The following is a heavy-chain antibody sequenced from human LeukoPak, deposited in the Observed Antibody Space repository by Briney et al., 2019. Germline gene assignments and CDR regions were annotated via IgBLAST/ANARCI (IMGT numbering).Heavy chain of an antibody. V-gene: IGHV3-7*03. D-gene: IGHD6-6*01. J-gene: IGHJ3*01. CDR3: ARSSYSSSSSV. CDR1: GFTFSGFW. Sequence: GGSLILSCAVSGFTFSGFWMSWSRQAPGKGLEWVASINSDGSEGYYADVVKGRFTLSRDNAKNSLYLQINSLRAEDTAVYYCARSSYSSSSSVWGQGTMVTVSS. CDR2: INSDGSEG.